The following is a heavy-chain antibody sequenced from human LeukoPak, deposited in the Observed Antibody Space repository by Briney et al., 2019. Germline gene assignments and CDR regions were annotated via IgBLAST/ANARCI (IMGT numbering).Heavy chain of an antibody. Sequence: GGSLRLSCAASGFTFSGSAIHWVRQASGKGLEWVGRIRSKANSYATAYAASVEGRFTISRDDSKNTAYLQINSPKTEDTAVYYCTSSPSIAATGTKWGFEYWGQGTLVTVSS. J-gene: IGHJ4*02. V-gene: IGHV3-73*01. CDR3: TSSPSIAATGTKWGFEY. CDR1: GFTFSGSA. CDR2: IRSKANSYAT. D-gene: IGHD6-13*01.